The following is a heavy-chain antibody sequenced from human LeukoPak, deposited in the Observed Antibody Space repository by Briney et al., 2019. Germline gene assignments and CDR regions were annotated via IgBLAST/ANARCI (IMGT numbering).Heavy chain of an antibody. Sequence: SETLSLTCTVSGGSISSYYWSWIRQPPGKGLEWIGYIYYSGSTKYNPSLESRVTISVDTSKSQFSLKLTSVTAADTAVYYCARLGIGVVPSAMLGDYYFDYWGQGTLVTVSS. CDR2: IYYSGST. CDR1: GGSISSYY. CDR3: ARLGIGVVPSAMLGDYYFDY. J-gene: IGHJ4*02. D-gene: IGHD2-2*01. V-gene: IGHV4-59*08.